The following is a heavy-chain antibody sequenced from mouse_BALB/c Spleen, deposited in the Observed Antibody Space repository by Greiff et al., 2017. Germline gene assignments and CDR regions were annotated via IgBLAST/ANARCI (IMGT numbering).Heavy chain of an antibody. CDR2: ISDGGSYT. Sequence: EVNVVESGGGLVKPGGSLKLSCAASGFTFSDYYMYWVRQTPEKRLEWVATISDGGSYTYYPDSVKGRFTISRDNAKNNLYLQMSSLKSEDTAMYYCARGPPLRNWGQGTLVTVSA. CDR1: GFTFSDYY. CDR3: ARGPPLRN. J-gene: IGHJ3*01. D-gene: IGHD1-1*01. V-gene: IGHV5-4*02.